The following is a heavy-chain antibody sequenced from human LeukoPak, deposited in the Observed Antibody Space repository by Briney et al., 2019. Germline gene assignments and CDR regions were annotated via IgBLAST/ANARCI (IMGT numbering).Heavy chain of an antibody. D-gene: IGHD3-22*01. CDR3: ARDVVKWRGFDY. Sequence: SETLSLTCTVSGGSISSSSYYWRWIRQPPGKGLEWIGSMSYSGSTYYNPYLKSRVTISVATSKKQFSLKLSSVTAADTAVYYCARDVVKWRGFDYWGQGTLVTVSS. CDR1: GGSISSSSYY. V-gene: IGHV4-39*07. CDR2: MSYSGST. J-gene: IGHJ4*02.